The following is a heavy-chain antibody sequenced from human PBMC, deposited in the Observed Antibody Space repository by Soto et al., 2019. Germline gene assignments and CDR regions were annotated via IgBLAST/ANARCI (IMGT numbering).Heavy chain of an antibody. CDR3: ARQTTEYYYYYGMDV. J-gene: IGHJ6*02. Sequence: ASVKVSCKASGYTFTSYYMHWVRQAPGQGLEWMGIINPSGGSISYAQKFQGRVTMTRDTSTSTVYMELSSLRSEDTAVYYCARQTTEYYYYYGMDVWGQGTTVTVSS. CDR1: GYTFTSYY. D-gene: IGHD4-4*01. CDR2: INPSGGSI. V-gene: IGHV1-46*01.